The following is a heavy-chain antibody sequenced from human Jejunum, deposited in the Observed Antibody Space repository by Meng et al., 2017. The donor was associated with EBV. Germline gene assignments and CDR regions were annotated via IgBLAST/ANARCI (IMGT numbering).Heavy chain of an antibody. CDR3: ARDGPDCGNYINFDY. D-gene: IGHD2-21*02. V-gene: IGHV1-18*01. CDR2: ISAYNGKA. J-gene: IGHJ4*02. Sequence: QVQLGQSGAEVKKPGASVKVSCKASGYTFTSYGISWVRQAPGQGLEWMAWISAYNGKANYAQNLQGRVTLTTDTSTTTTYMELRSLRSDDAAVYYCARDGPDCGNYINFDYWGQGTLVTVSS. CDR1: GYTFTSYG.